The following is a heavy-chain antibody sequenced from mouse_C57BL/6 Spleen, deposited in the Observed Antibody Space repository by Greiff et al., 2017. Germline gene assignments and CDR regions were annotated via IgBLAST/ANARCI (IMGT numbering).Heavy chain of an antibody. CDR1: GYTFTSYW. D-gene: IGHD1-1*01. Sequence: VQLQQPGAELVRPGSSVKLSCKASGYTFTSYWMHWVKQRPIQGLEWIGNIDPSDSETHYNQKFKDKATLTVDKSSSTAYMQLSSLTSEDSAVYYCARERGNYYGSRRYFDVWGTGTTVTVSS. J-gene: IGHJ1*03. CDR2: IDPSDSET. V-gene: IGHV1-52*01. CDR3: ARERGNYYGSRRYFDV.